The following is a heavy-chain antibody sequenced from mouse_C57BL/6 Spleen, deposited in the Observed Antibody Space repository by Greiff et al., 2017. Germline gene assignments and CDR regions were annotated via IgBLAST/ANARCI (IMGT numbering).Heavy chain of an antibody. CDR2: IDPSDSYT. J-gene: IGHJ4*01. D-gene: IGHD1-1*01. CDR3: ARRSRYYGNAMDY. V-gene: IGHV1-59*01. CDR1: GYTFTSYW. Sequence: VQLQQPGAELVRPGTSVKLSCKASGYTFTSYWMHWVKQRPGQGLEWIGVIDPSDSYTNYNQKFKGKATLTVDTSSSTAYMQLSSLTSEDSAVYYCARRSRYYGNAMDYWGQGTSVTVAS.